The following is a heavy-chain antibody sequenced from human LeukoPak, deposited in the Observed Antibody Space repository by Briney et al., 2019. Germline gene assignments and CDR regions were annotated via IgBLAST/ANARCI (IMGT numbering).Heavy chain of an antibody. Sequence: PSETLSLTCTVSGGSISNYYWSWIRQPPGKGLEWIGYIYYSGSTNYNPSLKSRVTISVDTSKNQFSLKLSSVTAADTAVYYCARTSSSGYYWYFDLWGRGTLVTVSS. CDR1: GGSISNYY. CDR2: IYYSGST. V-gene: IGHV4-59*01. D-gene: IGHD3-22*01. CDR3: ARTSSSGYYWYFDL. J-gene: IGHJ2*01.